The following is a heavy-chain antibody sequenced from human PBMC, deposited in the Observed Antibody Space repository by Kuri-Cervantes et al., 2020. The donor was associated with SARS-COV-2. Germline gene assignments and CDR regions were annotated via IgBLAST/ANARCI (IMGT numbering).Heavy chain of an antibody. J-gene: IGHJ5*02. V-gene: IGHV4-34*01. CDR3: ARGSGRAAGPSTYNWFDP. CDR2: INHSGST. D-gene: IGHD6-13*01. Sequence: SETLSLTCAVYGGSFSGYYWSWIRQPPGKGLEWIGEINHSGSTNYNPSLKSRVTISVDTSKNQFSLKLSSVTAADTAVDYCARGSGRAAGPSTYNWFDPWGQGTLVTVSS. CDR1: GGSFSGYY.